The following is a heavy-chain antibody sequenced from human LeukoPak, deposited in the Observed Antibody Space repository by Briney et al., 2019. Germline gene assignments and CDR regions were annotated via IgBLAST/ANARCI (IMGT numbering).Heavy chain of an antibody. CDR2: IYNSGIT. CDR3: ARSVPSLDYLFDS. V-gene: IGHV4-59*08. D-gene: IGHD4-11*01. Sequence: SETLSLTCTVSGGSISGYYWTWIRQLPGKGLEWIGYIYNSGITNYTPSPKSRVTVSVDTSKNQFSLRLTSVTAADTAVYYCARSVPSLDYLFDSWGHGTLVTVSS. CDR1: GGSISGYY. J-gene: IGHJ5*01.